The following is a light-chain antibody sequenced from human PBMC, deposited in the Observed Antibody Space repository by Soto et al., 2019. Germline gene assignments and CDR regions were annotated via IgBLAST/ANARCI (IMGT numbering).Light chain of an antibody. CDR3: YSSTSSTTYV. V-gene: IGLV2-18*02. CDR2: EVS. CDR1: SSDVGSYNR. Sequence: QSVLAQPPSVSGSPGQSVTISCRGTSSDVGSYNRVSWYQQAPGTAPKVMIYEVSNRPSGVPDRFSGSKSGNTASLTISGLQPEDEADYYCYSSTSSTTYVFGTGTKVTVL. J-gene: IGLJ1*01.